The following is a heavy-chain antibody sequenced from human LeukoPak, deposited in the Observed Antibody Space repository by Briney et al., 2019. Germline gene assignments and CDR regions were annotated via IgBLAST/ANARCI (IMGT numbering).Heavy chain of an antibody. J-gene: IGHJ5*02. D-gene: IGHD6-19*01. Sequence: PSETLSLTCTVSGGSISSYYRSWIRQPPGKGLEWIGYIYYSGSANYNPSLKSRVTISVTSKNQFSLKLSSVTAADTAVYFCAREVSVAGNNWFDPWGQGALVTVSS. CDR1: GGSISSYY. CDR3: AREVSVAGNNWFDP. V-gene: IGHV4-59*01. CDR2: IYYSGSA.